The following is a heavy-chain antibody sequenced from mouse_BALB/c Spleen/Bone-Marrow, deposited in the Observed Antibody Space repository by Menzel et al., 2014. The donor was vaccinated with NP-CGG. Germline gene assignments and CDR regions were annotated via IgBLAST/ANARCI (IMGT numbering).Heavy chain of an antibody. V-gene: IGHV6-6*01. CDR2: IRGNANNYAI. CDR1: GFTFSDAW. CDR3: TAYDSDALDY. Sequence: EVMLVASGGGLVQPGGSMKLSCAASGFTFSDAWMDWVRQSLEKGLEWVAEIRGNANNYAIYYAESVKGSLTISRDDSKSSVYLQMNRLSAEDSGIYYGTAYDSDALDYWGQGTSVTVSS. J-gene: IGHJ4*01. D-gene: IGHD2-4*01.